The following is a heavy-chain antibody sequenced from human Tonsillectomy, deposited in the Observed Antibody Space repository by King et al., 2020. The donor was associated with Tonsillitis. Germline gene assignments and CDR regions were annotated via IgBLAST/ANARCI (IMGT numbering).Heavy chain of an antibody. Sequence: QLVQSGGGLVQPGGYLRLSCAASGFTVSSNYMNWVRQAPGKGLEWVSVIYSGGSTYYADSVKGRFTISRDNSKNTLYLQMNSLRVEDTAVYYCARGSSWKVDYWGQGTLVTVSS. V-gene: IGHV3-66*01. CDR2: IYSGGST. D-gene: IGHD6-13*01. CDR3: ARGSSWKVDY. J-gene: IGHJ4*02. CDR1: GFTVSSNY.